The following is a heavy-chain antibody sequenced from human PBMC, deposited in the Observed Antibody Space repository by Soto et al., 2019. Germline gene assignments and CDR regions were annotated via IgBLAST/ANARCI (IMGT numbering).Heavy chain of an antibody. Sequence: GGSLRLSCAASGFTFSSYGMHWVRQAPCKGLEWVAVISYDGSNKYYADSVKGRFTISRDNSKNTLYLQMNSLRAEDTAVYYCAKDLGKEGITIFGVVILCYCMDVWGQGTTVTVSS. CDR3: AKDLGKEGITIFGVVILCYCMDV. V-gene: IGHV3-30*18. J-gene: IGHJ6*02. CDR1: GFTFSSYG. D-gene: IGHD3-3*01. CDR2: ISYDGSNK.